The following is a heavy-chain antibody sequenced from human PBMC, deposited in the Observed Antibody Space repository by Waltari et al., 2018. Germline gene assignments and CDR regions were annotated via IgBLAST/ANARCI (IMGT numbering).Heavy chain of an antibody. CDR2: ISYDEIKK. CDR3: ARDAYDYSNFYYYGMDV. V-gene: IGHV3-30*01. CDR1: GFTLSSYA. J-gene: IGHJ6*02. Sequence: QVQLVESGGGVVQPGRSLRLSCAASGFTLSSYAMHWVRQAPGKGLEWVTTISYDEIKKYYADSVKGRFTISRDSSKNTLYLQMNGLRAEDTAVYYCARDAYDYSNFYYYGMDVWGQGTTVTVSS. D-gene: IGHD4-4*01.